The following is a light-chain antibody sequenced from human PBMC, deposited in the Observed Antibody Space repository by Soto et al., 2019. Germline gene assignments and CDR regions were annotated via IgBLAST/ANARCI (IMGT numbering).Light chain of an antibody. Sequence: EIGMTQSPATLSVSPGERATLSCRASQYVGTRLAWYQHKPGQAPRLPIYDASIRATGIPARFSGSGSGTDFTLTISSLEPEDFAVYYCQQRSNWITFGGGTKV. CDR2: DAS. J-gene: IGKJ4*01. CDR3: QQRSNWIT. CDR1: QYVGTR. V-gene: IGKV3-11*01.